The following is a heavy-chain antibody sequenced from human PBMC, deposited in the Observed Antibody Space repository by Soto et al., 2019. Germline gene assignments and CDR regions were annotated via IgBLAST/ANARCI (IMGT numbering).Heavy chain of an antibody. Sequence: SSETLSLTCTVSGGSISSSSYYWGWIRQPPGKGLDWIGSIYYSGSTYYNPSLKSRVTISVDTSKNQFSLKLSSVTAADTAVYYCARSYYDFWSGRPHYYYYYGMDVWGQGTTVTVSS. CDR3: ARSYYDFWSGRPHYYYYYGMDV. V-gene: IGHV4-39*01. D-gene: IGHD3-3*01. CDR2: IYYSGST. CDR1: GGSISSSSYY. J-gene: IGHJ6*02.